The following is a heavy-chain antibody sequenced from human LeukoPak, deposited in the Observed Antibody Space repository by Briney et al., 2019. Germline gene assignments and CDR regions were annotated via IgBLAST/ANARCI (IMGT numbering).Heavy chain of an antibody. Sequence: GGSLRLSCAASGFTFSSYSMNWVRQAPGKGLEWVSSISSSSSYIYYADSVKGRFTISRDNAKNSLYLQMNSLRAEDTAVYYCARDITMVRGVTSPFDYWGQGTLVTVSS. CDR3: ARDITMVRGVTSPFDY. CDR1: GFTFSSYS. V-gene: IGHV3-21*01. D-gene: IGHD3-10*01. J-gene: IGHJ4*02. CDR2: ISSSSSYI.